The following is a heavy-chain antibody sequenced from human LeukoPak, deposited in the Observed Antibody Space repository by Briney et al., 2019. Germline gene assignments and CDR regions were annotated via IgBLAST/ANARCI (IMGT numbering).Heavy chain of an antibody. Sequence: GGSLRLSCAASGFTFSSYGMHWVRQAPGKGLEWVAVIWYDGSNKYFADSVKGRFTISRDNSKNTLYLQMNSLRAEDTAVYYCAKETPRSMVRGVSLKYNWFDPWGQGTLVTVSS. CDR3: AKETPRSMVRGVSLKYNWFDP. CDR1: GFTFSSYG. V-gene: IGHV3-33*06. J-gene: IGHJ5*02. D-gene: IGHD3-10*01. CDR2: IWYDGSNK.